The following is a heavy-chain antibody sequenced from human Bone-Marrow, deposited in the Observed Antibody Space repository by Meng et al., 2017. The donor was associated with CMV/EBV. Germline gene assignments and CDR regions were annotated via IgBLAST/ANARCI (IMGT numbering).Heavy chain of an antibody. J-gene: IGHJ4*02. CDR3: ARNHGKTDFDY. CDR1: GDSINSRYW. CDR2: IYHSGST. D-gene: IGHD1-14*01. V-gene: IGHV4-4*02. Sequence: LTCAVSGDSINSRYWWSWVRQPTGKGLEWIGEIYHSGSTNYNPSLKSRVTISVDKSKNQFSLKLSSVTAADTAVYYCARNHGKTDFDYWGQGTLVTVSS.